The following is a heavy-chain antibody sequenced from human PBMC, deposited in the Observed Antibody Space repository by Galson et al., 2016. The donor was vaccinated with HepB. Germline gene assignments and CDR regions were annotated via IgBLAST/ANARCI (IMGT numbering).Heavy chain of an antibody. CDR2: IFPSDSDT. V-gene: IGHV5-51*01. CDR1: GYAFSFHW. J-gene: IGHJ4*02. CDR3: ARQGPAGFGESTSDF. D-gene: IGHD3-10*01. Sequence: QSGAEVKKPGESLKISCKASGYAFSFHWVGWVRQMPGKGLEWMGIIFPSDSDTKYSPSFQGQVTISADKSINTAYLQWNSLKASDSAMYYCARQGPAGFGESTSDFWGQGTLVTVSS.